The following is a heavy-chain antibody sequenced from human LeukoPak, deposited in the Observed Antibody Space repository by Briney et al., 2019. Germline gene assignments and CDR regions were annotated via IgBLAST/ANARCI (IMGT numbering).Heavy chain of an antibody. Sequence: PSETLSLTCTVSGGSISSSSYYWGWIRQPPGKGLEWIGSIYYSGSTYYNPSLKSRVTISVDTSKNQFSLKLSSVTAADTAVYYCARDRWNGGVTPTFGYWGQGTLVTVSS. CDR1: GGSISSSSYY. V-gene: IGHV4-39*07. CDR2: IYYSGST. J-gene: IGHJ4*02. D-gene: IGHD2-8*01. CDR3: ARDRWNGGVTPTFGY.